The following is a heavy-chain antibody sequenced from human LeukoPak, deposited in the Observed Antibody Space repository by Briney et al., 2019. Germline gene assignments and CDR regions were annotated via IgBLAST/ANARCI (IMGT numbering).Heavy chain of an antibody. CDR1: GGSISSYY. CDR2: IYYSGST. D-gene: IGHD5-24*01. Sequence: SETLSLTCTVSGGSISSYYWSWIRQPLGKGLEWIGYIYYSGSTNYNPSLKSRVTISVDTSKNQFSLKLSSVTAADTAVYYCAKVEMATTPPDYWGQGTLVTVSS. J-gene: IGHJ4*02. V-gene: IGHV4-59*01. CDR3: AKVEMATTPPDY.